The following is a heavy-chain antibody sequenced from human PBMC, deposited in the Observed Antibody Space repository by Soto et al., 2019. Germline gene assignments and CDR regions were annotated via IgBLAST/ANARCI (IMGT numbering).Heavy chain of an antibody. D-gene: IGHD3-9*01. Sequence: SETLSLTCTVSGGSISSYYWSWIRQPPGKGLEWIGYIYYSGSTNYNPSLKSRVTISVDTSKNQFSLKLSSVTAADTAVYYCARLRYFGPLYYYYGMDVWGQGTTVTVS. CDR3: ARLRYFGPLYYYYGMDV. J-gene: IGHJ6*02. CDR2: IYYSGST. CDR1: GGSISSYY. V-gene: IGHV4-59*01.